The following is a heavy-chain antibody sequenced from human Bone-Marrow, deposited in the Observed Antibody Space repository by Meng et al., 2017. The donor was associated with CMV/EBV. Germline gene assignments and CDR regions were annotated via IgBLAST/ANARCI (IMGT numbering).Heavy chain of an antibody. CDR3: ARGGTRWFKLCCFAF. Sequence: GESLKISCAASGFTFSSYGMYWVRQAPGKGLEWVAFIWYNGSNRYYADSVKGRFTISRDNSKNTLYLQMNSLRAEDTAVYYCARGGTRWFKLCCFAFWGQGTRVTGYS. V-gene: IGHV3-30*02. D-gene: IGHD3/OR15-3a*01. CDR2: IWYNGSNR. CDR1: GFTFSSYG. J-gene: IGHJ4*02.